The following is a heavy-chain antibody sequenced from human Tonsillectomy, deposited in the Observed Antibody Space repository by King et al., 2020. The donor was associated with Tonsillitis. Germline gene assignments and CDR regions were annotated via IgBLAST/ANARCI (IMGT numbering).Heavy chain of an antibody. CDR3: ARHFHLEWLYLHV. J-gene: IGHJ6*02. V-gene: IGHV4-59*08. Sequence: QLQESGPGLVKPSETLSLTCTVSGGSISSYYWSWIRQPPGKGLEWIGYIYYSGSTNYNPSLKSRVTISVDTSKNQFSLKLSSVTAADTAVYYCARHFHLEWLYLHVWGQGTTVTVSS. CDR2: IYYSGST. CDR1: GGSISSYY. D-gene: IGHD3-3*01.